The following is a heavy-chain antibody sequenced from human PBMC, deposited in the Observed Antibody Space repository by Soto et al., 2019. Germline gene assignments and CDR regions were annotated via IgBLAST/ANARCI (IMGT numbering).Heavy chain of an antibody. CDR2: INHSGST. J-gene: IGHJ4*02. D-gene: IGHD3-3*01. Sequence: SETLSLTCAVYGGSFSGYYWSWIRQPPGKGLEWIGEINHSGSTNYNPSLKSRVTISVDTSKNQFSLKLSSVTAADTAVYYCARGAGYYDFWSDGIQQVGGGQGTLVTVSS. V-gene: IGHV4-34*01. CDR3: ARGAGYYDFWSDGIQQVG. CDR1: GGSFSGYY.